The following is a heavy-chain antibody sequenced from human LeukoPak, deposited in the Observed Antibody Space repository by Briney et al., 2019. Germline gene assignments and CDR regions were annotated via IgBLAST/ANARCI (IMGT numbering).Heavy chain of an antibody. CDR3: ARDSGIAAAGTWDPNDY. CDR2: ISSSSSYI. J-gene: IGHJ4*02. D-gene: IGHD6-13*01. Sequence: GGSLRLSCAASGFTFSSYSMNWVRQAPGKGLEWVSSISSSSSYIYYADSVKGRFTISRDNAKNSLYLQMNSLRAEDTAVYYCARDSGIAAAGTWDPNDYWGQGTLVTVSS. CDR1: GFTFSSYS. V-gene: IGHV3-21*01.